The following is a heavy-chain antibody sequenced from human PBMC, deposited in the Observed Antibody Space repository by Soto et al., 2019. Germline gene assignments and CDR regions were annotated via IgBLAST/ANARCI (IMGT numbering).Heavy chain of an antibody. CDR3: ARAGHYYDSSGYAN. D-gene: IGHD3-22*01. CDR1: GYSFATSG. V-gene: IGHV1-18*01. J-gene: IGHJ4*02. CDR2: ISAYNGNT. Sequence: QVKLVQSGTEVKKPGASMKVSCKASGYSFATSGMSWVRQAPGQGLEWMGWISAYNGNTNYERKLQDRVTMTTDTSTSTAYLELRSLRSDDTAVYYCARAGHYYDSSGYANWGQGTLVTVSS.